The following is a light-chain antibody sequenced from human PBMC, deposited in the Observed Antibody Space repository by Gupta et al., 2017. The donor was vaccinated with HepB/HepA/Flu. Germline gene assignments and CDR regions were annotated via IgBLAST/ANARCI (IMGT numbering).Light chain of an antibody. Sequence: PPSVSVSPGQTARITCSGDKLGDKYACWYQQKPGQSPVLVIYQDSKRPSGIPERFSGSNSGNTATLTISGTQAMDEADYYCQAWDSSTVVFGGGTKLTGL. CDR3: QAWDSSTVV. CDR1: KLGDKY. V-gene: IGLV3-1*01. CDR2: QDS. J-gene: IGLJ2*01.